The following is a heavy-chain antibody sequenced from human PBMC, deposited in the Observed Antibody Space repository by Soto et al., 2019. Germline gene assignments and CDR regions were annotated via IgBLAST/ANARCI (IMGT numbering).Heavy chain of an antibody. CDR1: GYSFTSYG. CDR3: ARAPVYYYGSGAFDY. CDR2: SNAGNGNT. V-gene: IGHV1-3*01. D-gene: IGHD3-10*01. Sequence: QVQLVQSGAEVKKPGASVKVSCKASGYSFTSYGMHWVRQAPGQRLEWMGWSNAGNGNTKYSQKFQGRVTITRDTSASKAYMELSSLRSEDTAVYYCARAPVYYYGSGAFDYWGQGTLVTVSS. J-gene: IGHJ4*02.